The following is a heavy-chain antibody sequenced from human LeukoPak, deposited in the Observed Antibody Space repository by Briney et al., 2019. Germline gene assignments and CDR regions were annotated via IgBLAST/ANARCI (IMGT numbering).Heavy chain of an antibody. CDR2: ISGSGGST. Sequence: GGSLRLSCAASGFTFSSYGMSWVRQAPGKGLEWVSAISGSGGSTYYADSVKGRFTISRDNSKNTLYLQMNSLRAEDTAVYYCAKDKDDCSGGSCYNWFDPWGQGTLVTVSS. V-gene: IGHV3-23*01. CDR1: GFTFSSYG. J-gene: IGHJ5*02. D-gene: IGHD2-15*01. CDR3: AKDKDDCSGGSCYNWFDP.